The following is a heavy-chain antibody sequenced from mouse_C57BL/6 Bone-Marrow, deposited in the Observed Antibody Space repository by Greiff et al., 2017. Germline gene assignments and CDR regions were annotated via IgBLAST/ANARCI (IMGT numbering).Heavy chain of an antibody. CDR1: GFTFSDYY. J-gene: IGHJ1*03. CDR2: INHDSSST. CDR3: ARGGGSSCWYFDV. D-gene: IGHD1-1*01. V-gene: IGHV5-16*01. Sequence: EVQLLESEGGLVQPGSSMKLSCTASGFTFSDYYMAWVRQVPEKGLEWVANINHDSSSTYYLDSLKSRFIISRDKAKNTLYLQMSSLKSEDTATYDCARGGGSSCWYFDVWGTGTTVTVSS.